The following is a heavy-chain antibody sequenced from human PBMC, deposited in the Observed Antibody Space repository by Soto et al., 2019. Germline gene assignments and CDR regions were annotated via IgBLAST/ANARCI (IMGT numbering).Heavy chain of an antibody. Sequence: ETLSLTCSVSGGAINTENYYWGWIRQSPGQGLEWIGSIFHNGHANYNPSLKGRVTISQDMSKNQFFLTLTSLTAADTAVYYCATLPVPASRHIDFDYWGQGALVTVSS. V-gene: IGHV4-39*01. CDR3: ATLPVPASRHIDFDY. CDR1: GGAINTENYY. D-gene: IGHD2-2*01. CDR2: IFHNGHA. J-gene: IGHJ4*02.